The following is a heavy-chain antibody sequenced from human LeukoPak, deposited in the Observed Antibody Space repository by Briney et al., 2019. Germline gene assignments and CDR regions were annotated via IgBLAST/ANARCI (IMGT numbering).Heavy chain of an antibody. Sequence: PGGSLRLSCAASGFTFSSYWMSWVRQAPGKGLEWVANIKQDGSEKYYVDSVKGRFTISRDNAKNSLYLQMNSLRAEDTAVHYCAKDLYSSSWYGAHIIRPHMDVWGKGTTVTVSS. D-gene: IGHD6-13*01. CDR3: AKDLYSSSWYGAHIIRPHMDV. J-gene: IGHJ6*03. CDR1: GFTFSSYW. V-gene: IGHV3-7*01. CDR2: IKQDGSEK.